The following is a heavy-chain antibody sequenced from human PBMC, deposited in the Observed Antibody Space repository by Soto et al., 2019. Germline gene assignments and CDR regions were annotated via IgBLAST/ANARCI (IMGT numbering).Heavy chain of an antibody. CDR3: ARGPTTGGYYYGMDV. D-gene: IGHD1-1*01. Sequence: PSETLLTCTVSGGSISSYYWSWIRQPPGKGLEWIGYIYYSGSTNYNPSLKSRVTISVDTSKNQFSLKLSSVTAADTAVYYCARGPTTGGYYYGMDVWGQGTTVTVSS. J-gene: IGHJ6*02. V-gene: IGHV4-59*01. CDR1: GGSISSYY. CDR2: IYYSGST.